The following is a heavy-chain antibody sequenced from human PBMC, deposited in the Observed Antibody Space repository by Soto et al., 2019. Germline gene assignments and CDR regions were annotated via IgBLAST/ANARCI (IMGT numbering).Heavy chain of an antibody. V-gene: IGHV3-21*01. CDR3: AREYTAWPLAYGLDV. CDR1: GFTFSNYS. CDR2: IGSRSDI. J-gene: IGHJ6*02. D-gene: IGHD2-2*02. Sequence: GGSLRLSCVGSGFTFSNYSINWVRQAPGKGLEWVSSIGSRSDIYYADSVKGRFTISRDSAENSVSLQMNSLRAEDTAVYYCAREYTAWPLAYGLDVWGQGTTVTAP.